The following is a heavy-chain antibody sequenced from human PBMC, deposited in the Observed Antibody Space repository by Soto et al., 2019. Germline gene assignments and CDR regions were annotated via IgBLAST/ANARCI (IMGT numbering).Heavy chain of an antibody. CDR3: AKGEEVGEYDLHY. D-gene: IGHD4-17*01. CDR1: GFTFSSYA. J-gene: IGHJ4*02. Sequence: EVQLLESGGGLVQPGGSLRLSCAASGFTFSSYAMSWDRQAPGKGLEWVSAISGSGGSTYYADSVKGRFTISRDNSKNTLYLQMNSLRVSGTAVYYRAKGEEVGEYDLHYWGQGNLVTVSS. V-gene: IGHV3-23*01. CDR2: ISGSGGST.